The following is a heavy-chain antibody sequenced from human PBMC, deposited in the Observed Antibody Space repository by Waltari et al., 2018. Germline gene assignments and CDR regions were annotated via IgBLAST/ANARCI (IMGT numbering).Heavy chain of an antibody. V-gene: IGHV1-69*14. CDR2: IIPIFGTA. Sequence: QVQLVQSGAEVKKPGSSVQVSSMASGGTFSSYSICWVRQAPGQGLEWMGGIIPIFGTANYAQKFQGRVTITADKSTSTAYMELSSLRSEDTAVYYCAREQIAVAGYFDLWGRGTLVTVSS. CDR1: GGTFSSYS. J-gene: IGHJ2*01. CDR3: AREQIAVAGYFDL. D-gene: IGHD6-19*01.